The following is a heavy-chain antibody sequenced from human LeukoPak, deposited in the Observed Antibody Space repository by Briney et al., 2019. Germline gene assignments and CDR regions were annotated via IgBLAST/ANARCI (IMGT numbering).Heavy chain of an antibody. V-gene: IGHV3-30*02. CDR2: IRYDGSNK. Sequence: GGSLRLSCAASGFTFSSYGMHWVRQAPGKGLEWVAFIRYDGSNKYYADSVKGRFTISRDNSKNTVYLQMNSLRPEDTAVYYCARVHTRHNMFDYWGQGTLVTVSS. CDR3: ARVHTRHNMFDY. CDR1: GFTFSSYG. J-gene: IGHJ4*02. D-gene: IGHD2-2*02.